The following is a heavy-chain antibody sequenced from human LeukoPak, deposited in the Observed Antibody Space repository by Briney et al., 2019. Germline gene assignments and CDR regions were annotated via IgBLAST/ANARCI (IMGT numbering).Heavy chain of an antibody. J-gene: IGHJ4*02. CDR3: ASGDNDPLFDY. V-gene: IGHV4-31*03. CDR1: GGSISSGGYY. CDR2: IYYSGST. D-gene: IGHD1-1*01. Sequence: KSSETLSLTCTVSGGSISSGGYYWSWIRQHPGKGLEWVGSIYYSGSTNYNPSLQGRVTISLVTSRNQFSLKLSSVTAADTAVYYCASGDNDPLFDYWGQGTLVTVSS.